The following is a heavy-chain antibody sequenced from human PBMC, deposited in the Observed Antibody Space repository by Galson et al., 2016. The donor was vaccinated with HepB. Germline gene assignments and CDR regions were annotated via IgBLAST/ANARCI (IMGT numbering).Heavy chain of an antibody. V-gene: IGHV1-3*04. Sequence: SVKVSCKASGYTFSSYVMHWVRQAPGQRLEWLGWVNTGNGNTQYSQKFQGRVTITRVTSARTAYRELTSLISEDTAVYYCARYVSNWLDPWGQGTLVTVSS. CDR3: ARYVSNWLDP. J-gene: IGHJ5*02. D-gene: IGHD3-10*02. CDR2: VNTGNGNT. CDR1: GYTFSSYV.